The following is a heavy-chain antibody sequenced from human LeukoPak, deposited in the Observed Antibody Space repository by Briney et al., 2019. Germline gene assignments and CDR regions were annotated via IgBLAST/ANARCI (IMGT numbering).Heavy chain of an antibody. D-gene: IGHD3-9*01. CDR3: ARLTGYSSESWFDP. Sequence: PSETLSLTCTVSGGSISSYYWSWIRQPPGKGLEWIGYIYYSGSTNYNPSLKSRVTISVHTSKNQFSLKLSSVTAADTAVYYCARLTGYSSESWFDPWGQGTPVIVAP. J-gene: IGHJ5*02. V-gene: IGHV4-59*01. CDR2: IYYSGST. CDR1: GGSISSYY.